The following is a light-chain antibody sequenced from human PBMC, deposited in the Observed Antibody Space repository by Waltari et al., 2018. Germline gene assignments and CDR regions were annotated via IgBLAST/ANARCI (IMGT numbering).Light chain of an antibody. CDR2: EVS. J-gene: IGLJ1*01. Sequence: QSALTQPASVSGSPGQSITISCPGTSHDVGGYNYFSWYQQHPGKAPKLMIYEVSNRPSGVSNRFSGSKSGNTASLTISGLQAEDEADYYCSSYTSSSTYVFGTGTKVTVL. V-gene: IGLV2-14*01. CDR1: SHDVGGYNY. CDR3: SSYTSSSTYV.